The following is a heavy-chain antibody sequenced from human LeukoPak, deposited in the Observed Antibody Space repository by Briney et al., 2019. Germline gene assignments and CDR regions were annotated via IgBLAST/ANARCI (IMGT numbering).Heavy chain of an antibody. D-gene: IGHD6-13*01. J-gene: IGHJ5*02. V-gene: IGHV1-18*01. CDR3: ARGRRSSSGRWFDP. CDR1: GYTFTSYG. CDR2: ISAYNGNT. Sequence: GASVKVSCKASGYTFTSYGISWVRQAPGQGLEWMGWISAYNGNTNYAQKFQGRVTMTRNTSISTAYMELSSLRSEDTAVYYCARGRRSSSGRWFDPWGQGTLVTVSS.